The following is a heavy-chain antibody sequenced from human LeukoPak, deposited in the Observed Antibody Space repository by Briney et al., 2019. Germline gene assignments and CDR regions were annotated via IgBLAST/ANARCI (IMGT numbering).Heavy chain of an antibody. CDR2: IDPEDGET. D-gene: IGHD6-13*01. V-gene: IGHV1-24*01. J-gene: IGHJ4*02. CDR1: GYTLTELS. Sequence: ASVKVSRKVSGYTLTELSMHWVRQAPGKGLEWMGGIDPEDGETIYAQKFQGRVTMTEDTSTDTAYMELSSLRSEDTAVYYCATVSLYSSSWSIFDYWGQGTLVTVSS. CDR3: ATVSLYSSSWSIFDY.